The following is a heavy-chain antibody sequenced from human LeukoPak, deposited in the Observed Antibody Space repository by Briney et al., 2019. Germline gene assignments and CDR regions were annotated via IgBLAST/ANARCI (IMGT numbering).Heavy chain of an antibody. CDR1: GFTFSSYN. Sequence: GGSLRLSCAASGFTFSSYNMNWVRQAPGKGLEWVSSISSSSSSIYYADSVQGRFTISRDNAKNSLYLQMNSLRAEDTAVYYCARDRAPEAFDIWGQRAMVTVAS. CDR3: ARDRAPEAFDI. J-gene: IGHJ3*02. D-gene: IGHD1-14*01. V-gene: IGHV3-21*01. CDR2: ISSSSSSI.